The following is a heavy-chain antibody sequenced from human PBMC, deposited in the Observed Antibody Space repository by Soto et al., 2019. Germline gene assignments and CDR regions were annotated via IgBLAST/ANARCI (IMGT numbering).Heavy chain of an antibody. J-gene: IGHJ6*02. Sequence: QVQLVESGGGVVQPGRSLRLSCAASGFTFSSYAMHWVRQAPGKGLEWVAVISYDGSNKYYADSVKGRFTISRDNSKNTLYLRMNSLRAEDTAVYYCARGDGSSWYDYYYGMDVWGQGTTVTVSS. V-gene: IGHV3-30-3*01. D-gene: IGHD6-13*01. CDR1: GFTFSSYA. CDR2: ISYDGSNK. CDR3: ARGDGSSWYDYYYGMDV.